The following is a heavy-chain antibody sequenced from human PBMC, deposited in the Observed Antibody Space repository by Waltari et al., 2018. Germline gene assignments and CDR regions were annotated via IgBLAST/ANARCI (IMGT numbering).Heavy chain of an antibody. CDR3: ARRRTHKKYCSGGSCYYNWFDP. CDR1: GGSFSGYY. CDR2: INHSGST. Sequence: QVQLQQWGAGLLKPSETLSLTCAVYGGSFSGYYWSWIRQPPGKGLEWIGEINHSGSTNYNPSLKSRVTISVDTSKNQFSLKLSSVTAADTAVYYCARRRTHKKYCSGGSCYYNWFDPWGQGTLVTVSS. D-gene: IGHD2-15*01. V-gene: IGHV4-34*01. J-gene: IGHJ5*02.